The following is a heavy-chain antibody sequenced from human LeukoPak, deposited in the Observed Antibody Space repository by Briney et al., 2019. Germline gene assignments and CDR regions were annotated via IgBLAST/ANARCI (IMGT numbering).Heavy chain of an antibody. D-gene: IGHD1-7*01. CDR3: GRRSRSTWNYRRGDY. J-gene: IGHJ4*02. V-gene: IGHV4-39*01. CDR1: GGSISSGGSTWN. Sequence: TSETLSLTCGVSGGSISSGGSTWNWNWIRQPPGKGLQWIGCIYYSGSTYYKPSLKSRVTISVDTSKNQFSLKLTSVTAADTAVYYCGRRSRSTWNYRRGDYWGQGTLVTVSS. CDR2: IYYSGST.